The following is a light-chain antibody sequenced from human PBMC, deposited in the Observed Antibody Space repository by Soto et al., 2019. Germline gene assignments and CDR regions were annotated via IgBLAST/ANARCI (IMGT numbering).Light chain of an antibody. CDR3: SSYTSRNTWV. V-gene: IGLV2-14*01. CDR1: SSDVGGHNY. Sequence: QSALTQPASVSGSPGQSITISCTGTSSDVGGHNYVSWYQQHPGKAPKFMIFEVSNRPSGVSNRFSGSKSGNTASLTISGLQAEDEADYYCSSYTSRNTWVFGGGTNLTVL. CDR2: EVS. J-gene: IGLJ3*02.